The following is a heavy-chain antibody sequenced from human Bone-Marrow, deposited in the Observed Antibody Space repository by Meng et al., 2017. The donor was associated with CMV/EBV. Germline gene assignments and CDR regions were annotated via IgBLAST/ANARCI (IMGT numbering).Heavy chain of an antibody. Sequence: ASVKVSCKASGYTFTGYYMHWVRQAPGQGLEWMGWINPNSGGTNYAQKFQGRVTMTRDTSSSTAYMELSRLRSDDTAVYYCARSYDYVWGFDPSGHGTPVTVSS. CDR1: GYTFTGYY. D-gene: IGHD3-16*01. V-gene: IGHV1-2*02. CDR3: ARSYDYVWGFDP. J-gene: IGHJ5*02. CDR2: INPNSGGT.